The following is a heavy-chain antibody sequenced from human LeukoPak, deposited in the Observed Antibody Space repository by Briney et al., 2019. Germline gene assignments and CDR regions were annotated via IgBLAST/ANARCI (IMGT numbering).Heavy chain of an antibody. CDR1: GFTFNNYA. Sequence: GGSLRLSCAASGFTFNNYAMTWVRQAPGKGLEWISAITGSGDNAYYADSVKGRLTISRDNSKNKLYLQMSSLRAEDTAVYYCAKDRPPGSSGFDCWGQGTLVTVSS. CDR2: ITGSGDNA. CDR3: AKDRPPGSSGFDC. J-gene: IGHJ4*02. V-gene: IGHV3-23*01. D-gene: IGHD3-10*01.